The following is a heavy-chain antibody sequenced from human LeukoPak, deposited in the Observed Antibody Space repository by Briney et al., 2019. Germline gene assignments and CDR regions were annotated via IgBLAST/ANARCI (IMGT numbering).Heavy chain of an antibody. CDR2: ISYDGSNK. Sequence: PGGSLRLSCAASGFTLSSYAMHWVRQAPGKGLEWVAVISYDGSNKYYADSVKGRFTISRDNSKNTLYLQMNSLRAEDTAVYYCARDGYRSYYYGMDVWGQGTTATVSS. CDR3: ARDGYRSYYYGMDV. J-gene: IGHJ6*02. V-gene: IGHV3-30*04. CDR1: GFTLSSYA. D-gene: IGHD5-24*01.